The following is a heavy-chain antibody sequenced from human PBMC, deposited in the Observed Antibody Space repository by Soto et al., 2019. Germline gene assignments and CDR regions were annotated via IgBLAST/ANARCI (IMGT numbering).Heavy chain of an antibody. CDR3: ATHGLGVSSPPYFDH. Sequence: QLVQSGSEVKKPGSSVKVSCQASGGTFSGYVVTWVRQAPGQGLEWMGEFVPLFGTTNYAQRFSGRITITAEESTSTAHMELRTLRSDDTAVYYCATHGLGVSSPPYFDHWGQGTLVTVSS. D-gene: IGHD3-16*01. V-gene: IGHV1-69*01. CDR1: GGTFSGYV. CDR2: FVPLFGTT. J-gene: IGHJ4*02.